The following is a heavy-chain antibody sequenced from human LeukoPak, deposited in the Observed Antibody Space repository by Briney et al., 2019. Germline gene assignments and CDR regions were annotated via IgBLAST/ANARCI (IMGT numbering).Heavy chain of an antibody. CDR2: INHSGST. D-gene: IGHD3-10*01. CDR3: ARGSGVLYFDY. Sequence: SETLSLTCAVYGGSFSGYYWGWIRQPPGKGLEWIGEINHSGSTNYNPSLKSRVTISVDTSKNNFSLKLSSVTAADTAVYYCARGSGVLYFDYWGQGTLVTISS. CDR1: GGSFSGYY. V-gene: IGHV4-34*01. J-gene: IGHJ4*02.